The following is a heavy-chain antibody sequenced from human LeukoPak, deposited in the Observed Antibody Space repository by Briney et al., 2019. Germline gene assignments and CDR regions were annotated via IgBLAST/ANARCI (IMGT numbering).Heavy chain of an antibody. CDR3: ARVGGSSDFDY. CDR2: IDTDGSST. J-gene: IGHJ4*02. V-gene: IGHV3-74*01. Sequence: PGGSLRLSCAASGFTLSTYWMHWVRQAPGKGLVWVSLIDTDGSSTPYADSVKGRFTISRDNAKNTLYLQMNSLRAEDTAVYYCARVGGSSDFDYWGQGTLVTVSS. D-gene: IGHD3-10*01. CDR1: GFTLSTYW.